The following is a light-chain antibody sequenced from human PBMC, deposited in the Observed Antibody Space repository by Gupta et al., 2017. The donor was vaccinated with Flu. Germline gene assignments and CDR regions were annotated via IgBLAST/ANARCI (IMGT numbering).Light chain of an antibody. CDR2: EVT. CDR3: SSYGGSYYV. J-gene: IGLJ1*01. Sequence: QSALTQPPSASGSPGQSVTISCTGTSSDVGYFNYVSWHQQHPGKAPKLLLYEVTKRPSGVPDRFSGSKSGNTASLTVSGLQAEDEADYYCSSYGGSYYVFGTGTKVTVL. V-gene: IGLV2-8*01. CDR1: SSDVGYFNY.